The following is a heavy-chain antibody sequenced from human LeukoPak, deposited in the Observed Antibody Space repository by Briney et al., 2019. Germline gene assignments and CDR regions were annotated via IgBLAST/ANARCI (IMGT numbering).Heavy chain of an antibody. CDR2: INHSGST. D-gene: IGHD3-3*01. V-gene: IGHV4-34*01. Sequence: PSETLSLTCAVYGGSFSGNYWSWIRQPPGKGLEWIGEINHSGSTNYNPSLKSRVTISVDTPKNQFSLKLSSVTAADTAVYYCARVEWDAFDIWGQGTMVTVSS. CDR1: GGSFSGNY. J-gene: IGHJ3*02. CDR3: ARVEWDAFDI.